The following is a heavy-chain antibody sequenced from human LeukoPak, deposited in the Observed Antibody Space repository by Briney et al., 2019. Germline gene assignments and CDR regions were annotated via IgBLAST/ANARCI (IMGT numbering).Heavy chain of an antibody. V-gene: IGHV4-39*07. CDR3: ARENYDFWSGSPSPPH. J-gene: IGHJ4*02. Sequence: SSETLSLTCTVSGGSISSSSYYWGWIRQPPGKGLEWIGSIYYSGSTYYNPSLKSRVTISVDTPKNQFSLKLSSVTAADTAVYYCARENYDFWSGSPSPPHWGQGTLVTVSS. D-gene: IGHD3-3*01. CDR2: IYYSGST. CDR1: GGSISSSSYY.